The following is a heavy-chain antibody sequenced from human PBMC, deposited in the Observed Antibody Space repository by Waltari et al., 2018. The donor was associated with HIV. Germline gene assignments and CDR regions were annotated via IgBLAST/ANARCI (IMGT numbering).Heavy chain of an antibody. V-gene: IGHV3-9*01. CDR1: GFTFDDYP. CDR2: ISWNSGIT. J-gene: IGHJ5*01. CDR3: AKGGSHLTIFEAWFDS. Sequence: GESGGGLVQPGRSLRLSCAASGFTFDDYPMHWVRQSPGKGLEWVSGISWNSGITDYGDSVKGRFTISRDNAKNSLYLQMNSLTVEDTAFYYCAKGGSHLTIFEAWFDSWGQGTLVTVSS. D-gene: IGHD3-3*01.